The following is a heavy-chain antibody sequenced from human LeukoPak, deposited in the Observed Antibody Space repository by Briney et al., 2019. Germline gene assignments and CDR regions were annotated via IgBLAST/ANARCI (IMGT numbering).Heavy chain of an antibody. D-gene: IGHD3-10*01. Sequence: GGSLRLSCAASGSTFSSYSMNWVRQAPGKGLEWVSYISSSSSTIYYADSVKGRFTISRDNAKNSLYLQMNSLRAEDTAVYYCARDFPHGSGSYYRAPYYFDYWGQGTLVTVSS. V-gene: IGHV3-48*01. CDR1: GSTFSSYS. J-gene: IGHJ4*02. CDR2: ISSSSSTI. CDR3: ARDFPHGSGSYYRAPYYFDY.